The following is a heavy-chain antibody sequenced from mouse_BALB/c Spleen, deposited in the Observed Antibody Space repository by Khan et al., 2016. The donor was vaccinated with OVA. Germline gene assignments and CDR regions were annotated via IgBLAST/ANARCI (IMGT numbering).Heavy chain of an antibody. D-gene: IGHD3-1*01. CDR2: IRYDGDS. Sequence: EVQLQESGPGLVKPSQSLSLTCSVTGYSITSGYFWNWIRQFPGNNLEWLGYIRYDGDSNYNPSLKNRISITRDTSKNPVFLKLNSVPPEDTATYYCARGGSSGPAWFAYWGQGTLVTVSA. V-gene: IGHV3-6*02. CDR1: GYSITSGYF. CDR3: ARGGSSGPAWFAY. J-gene: IGHJ3*01.